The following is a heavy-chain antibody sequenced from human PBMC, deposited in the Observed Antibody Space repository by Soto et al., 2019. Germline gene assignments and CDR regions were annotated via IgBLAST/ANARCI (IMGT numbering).Heavy chain of an antibody. Sequence: GASVKVCCKASGGTFSSYAISWVRQAPGQGLEWMGGIIPIFGTANYAQKFQGRVTITADESTSTAYMELSSLRSEDTAVYYCARAGAYYYDGSGRRSAFDIWGQGTMVTVSS. CDR2: IIPIFGTA. J-gene: IGHJ3*02. D-gene: IGHD3-22*01. V-gene: IGHV1-69*13. CDR1: GGTFSSYA. CDR3: ARAGAYYYDGSGRRSAFDI.